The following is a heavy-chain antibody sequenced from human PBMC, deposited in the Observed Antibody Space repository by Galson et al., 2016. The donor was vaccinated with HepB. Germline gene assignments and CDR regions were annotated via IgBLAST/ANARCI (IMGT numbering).Heavy chain of an antibody. V-gene: IGHV1-2*02. J-gene: IGHJ5*01. CDR1: GYTFTGYY. CDR2: IDPNGGGT. D-gene: IGHD3-22*01. CDR3: ARDNLIQQYYYDHTSYYHEWFAS. Sequence: SVKVSCKASGYTFTGYYMHWVRQAPGQGLEWMGWIDPNGGGTNFAQQFQGRVTLTRDTSISTTYMELRRLRSDDTAVYYCARDNLIQQYYYDHTSYYHEWFASWGQGTLVTVSS.